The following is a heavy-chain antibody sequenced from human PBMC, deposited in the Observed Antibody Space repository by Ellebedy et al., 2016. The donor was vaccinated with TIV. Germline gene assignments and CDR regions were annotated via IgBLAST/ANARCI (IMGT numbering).Heavy chain of an antibody. Sequence: GESLKISXAASGFTFSTYAMAWVRQAPGKGLEWVSAISGSGGITYYADSVKGRFTISRDNSKNTLYLQMNSLRAEDTAVYYCARDRDYGGNFYYFDYWGQGTLVTVSS. J-gene: IGHJ4*02. V-gene: IGHV3-23*01. CDR2: ISGSGGIT. CDR3: ARDRDYGGNFYYFDY. CDR1: GFTFSTYA. D-gene: IGHD4-23*01.